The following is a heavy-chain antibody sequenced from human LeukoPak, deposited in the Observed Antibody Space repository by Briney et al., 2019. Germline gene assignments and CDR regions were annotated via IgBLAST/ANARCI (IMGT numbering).Heavy chain of an antibody. J-gene: IGHJ4*02. Sequence: SETLSLTCTVSGGSISSYYWGWIRQPPGKGLEWIGSIYQSGNTYYNPSLKSRVTIFVDTAKNRFSPRLNSVTAADTAVYYCARQIGAPGFDYWGQGTLVTVSS. D-gene: IGHD3-10*01. V-gene: IGHV4-39*01. CDR3: ARQIGAPGFDY. CDR2: IYQSGNT. CDR1: GGSISSYY.